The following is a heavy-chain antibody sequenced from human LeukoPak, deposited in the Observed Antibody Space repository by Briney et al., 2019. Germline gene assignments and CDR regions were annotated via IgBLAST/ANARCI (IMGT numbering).Heavy chain of an antibody. Sequence: SVKVSCKASGGTFSSYAISWVRQAPGQGLEWMGGIIPIFGTANYAQKFQGRVTITADESTSTAYMELSSLRSEGTAVYYCARVGEHVGEFDYWGQGTLVTVSS. CDR2: IIPIFGTA. J-gene: IGHJ4*02. CDR3: ARVGEHVGEFDY. D-gene: IGHD3-16*01. CDR1: GGTFSSYA. V-gene: IGHV1-69*01.